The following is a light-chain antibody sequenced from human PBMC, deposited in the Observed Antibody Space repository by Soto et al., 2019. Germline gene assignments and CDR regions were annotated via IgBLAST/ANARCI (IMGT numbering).Light chain of an antibody. J-gene: IGKJ5*01. CDR2: NAS. V-gene: IGKV3D-15*01. CDR1: QSVSSY. Sequence: ERVMTQSPATLSVSPGERATLSCRASQSVSSYLAWYQQKPGQAPRLLIYNASNRATGIPDRFSGSGSGTEFTLTINSLQSEDSAVYYCQQHNQWPITFGQGTRLEIK. CDR3: QQHNQWPIT.